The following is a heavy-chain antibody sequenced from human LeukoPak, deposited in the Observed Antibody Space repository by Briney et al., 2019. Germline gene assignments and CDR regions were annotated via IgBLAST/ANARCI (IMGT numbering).Heavy chain of an antibody. D-gene: IGHD3-3*01. CDR2: IRAYKGNT. J-gene: IGHJ6*02. Sequence: ASVTVSCKASVYTFTSYGISLVRQAPGQGLEWMGWIRAYKGNTNYAQKLQGRVTMTTDTSTSTAYMELRSLRSDDTAVYYCARDLITIFGVVITRYGMDVWGQGTTVTVSS. CDR1: VYTFTSYG. CDR3: ARDLITIFGVVITRYGMDV. V-gene: IGHV1-18*01.